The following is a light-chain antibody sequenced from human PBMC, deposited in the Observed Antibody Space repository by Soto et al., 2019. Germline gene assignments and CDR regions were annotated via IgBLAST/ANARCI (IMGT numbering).Light chain of an antibody. Sequence: DIQMTQSPSTLSASVGDRVTITCRASQSFSTWLAWYQQKPGKAPNLLIYKTSILESGVPSRFSGSGSGTEFTLTISSLHPDDFATYYCQQYNSNPLTFGGGTKVALK. V-gene: IGKV1-5*03. CDR1: QSFSTW. J-gene: IGKJ4*01. CDR3: QQYNSNPLT. CDR2: KTS.